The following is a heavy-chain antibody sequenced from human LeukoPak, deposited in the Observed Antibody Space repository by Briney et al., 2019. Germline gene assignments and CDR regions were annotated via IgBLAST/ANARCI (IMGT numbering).Heavy chain of an antibody. V-gene: IGHV3-7*01. D-gene: IGHD6-19*01. CDR1: GFTLNTNW. CDR2: MKQDGSEG. CDR3: AKGSSGWYPFDY. Sequence: GGSLRLSCAASGFTLNTNWMSWVRQAPGKGLQWVANMKQDGSEGYYADSVKGRFTISRDNSKNTLYLQMNSLRAEDTAVYYCAKGSSGWYPFDYWGQGTLVTVSS. J-gene: IGHJ4*02.